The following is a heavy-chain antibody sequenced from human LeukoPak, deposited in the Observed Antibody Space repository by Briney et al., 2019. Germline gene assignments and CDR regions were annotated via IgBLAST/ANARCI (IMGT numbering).Heavy chain of an antibody. D-gene: IGHD3-22*01. CDR2: IYYSSTT. J-gene: IGHJ4*02. CDR1: GGSISSTGYY. V-gene: IGHV4-31*03. CDR3: AREDYYNSSGYLDY. Sequence: SQTLSLTCTVSGGSISSTGYYWSWLRQHPGKGLEWIGYIYYSSTTYHNPSLKKRVTISVHTSKNQYSVKLVSVNAEDTAVYYCAREDYYNSSGYLDYWGQGTLVTVSS.